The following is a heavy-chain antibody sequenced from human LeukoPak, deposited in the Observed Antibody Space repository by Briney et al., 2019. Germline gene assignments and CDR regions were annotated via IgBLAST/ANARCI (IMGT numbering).Heavy chain of an antibody. CDR3: ARHVRASGSGSYAFDI. Sequence: SETLSLTCTVSGGSISSSSYYWGWIRQPPGKGLEWIGSIYYSGSTYYNPSLKSRVTISVDTSKNQFSLKLNSVTAADTAVYYCARHVRASGSGSYAFDIWGQGTMVTVSS. D-gene: IGHD3-10*01. CDR2: IYYSGST. CDR1: GGSISSSSYY. V-gene: IGHV4-39*01. J-gene: IGHJ3*02.